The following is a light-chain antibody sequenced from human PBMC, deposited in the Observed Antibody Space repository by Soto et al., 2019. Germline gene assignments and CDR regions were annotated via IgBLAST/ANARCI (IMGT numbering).Light chain of an antibody. CDR2: EGS. Sequence: QSALTQPASVSGSPGQSITISCTVTSSHVGNYNLVSWYQPHPGKAPKLMIYEGSKRPSGVSNRFSGSKSGNTASLTISGLQAEDEADYYCCSYAGSSTFAVFGGGTQLTVL. CDR1: SSHVGNYNL. J-gene: IGLJ7*01. CDR3: CSYAGSSTFAV. V-gene: IGLV2-23*03.